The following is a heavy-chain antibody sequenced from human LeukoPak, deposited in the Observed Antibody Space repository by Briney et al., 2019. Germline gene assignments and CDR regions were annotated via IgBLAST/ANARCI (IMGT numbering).Heavy chain of an antibody. J-gene: IGHJ4*02. Sequence: GGSLRLSCAASGFTFSSYEMNWVRQAPGKGLEWVSYISSSGSTIYYADSVKGRFTISRDNAKNSLYLQMNSLRAEDTAVYYCAKGCSSTNCPPDYWGQGTLVTVSS. CDR3: AKGCSSTNCPPDY. D-gene: IGHD2-2*01. V-gene: IGHV3-48*03. CDR1: GFTFSSYE. CDR2: ISSSGSTI.